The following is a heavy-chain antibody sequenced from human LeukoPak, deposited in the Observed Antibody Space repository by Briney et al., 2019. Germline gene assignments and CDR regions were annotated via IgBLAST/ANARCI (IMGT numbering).Heavy chain of an antibody. V-gene: IGHV4-59*01. CDR1: GGSISSYY. CDR2: IYYSGST. D-gene: IGHD4-23*01. CDR3: ARDLRYGGNSRPVLAWDY. J-gene: IGHJ4*02. Sequence: PSETLSLTCTVSGGSISSYYWSWIRQPPGKGLEWIGYIYYSGSTNYNPSLRSRVTISVDTSKNQFSLKLSSVTAADTAVYYCARDLRYGGNSRPVLAWDYWGQGTLVTVSS.